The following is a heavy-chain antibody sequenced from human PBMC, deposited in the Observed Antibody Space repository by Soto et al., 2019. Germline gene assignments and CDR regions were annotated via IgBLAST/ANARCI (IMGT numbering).Heavy chain of an antibody. J-gene: IGHJ5*02. CDR3: ARGLFWQQLVLTNWFDP. CDR2: IYYSGST. D-gene: IGHD6-13*01. Sequence: PSETLSLTCTVSGGSISSYYWSWIRQPPGKGLEWIGYIYYSGSTNYNPSLKSRVTISVDTSKNQFSLKLSSVTAADTAVYYCARGLFWQQLVLTNWFDPWGQGTLVTVSS. V-gene: IGHV4-59*08. CDR1: GGSISSYY.